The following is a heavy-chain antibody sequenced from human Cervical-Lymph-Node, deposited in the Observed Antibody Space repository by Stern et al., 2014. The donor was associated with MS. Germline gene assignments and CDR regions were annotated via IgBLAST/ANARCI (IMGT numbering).Heavy chain of an antibody. CDR1: GFNLRDYS. CDR3: VRTWRENTFDS. J-gene: IGHJ4*01. Sequence: EVQLVESGGHLGQPGGSLRLSCEASGFNLRDYSMSWVRQAPGKGLQWVSFVSNTGTAIYYAASVKGRFTISRDMANNSIYLQMNSLRDEDTAVYFCVRTWRENTFDSWGHGILVTVSS. D-gene: IGHD5-24*01. V-gene: IGHV3-48*02. CDR2: VSNTGTAI.